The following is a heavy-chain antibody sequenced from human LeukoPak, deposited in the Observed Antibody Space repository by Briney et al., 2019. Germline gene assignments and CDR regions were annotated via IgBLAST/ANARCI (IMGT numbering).Heavy chain of an antibody. V-gene: IGHV4-61*02. D-gene: IGHD3-16*01. CDR3: ARDSRPIRGTYYCYYMDV. CDR2: IYTSGST. Sequence: KPSQTLSLTCTVSGGSMNSGSYYRSSIRQSAGKGLEWIGRIYTSGSTNYNPSLKSRVTISVDKSKNQFSLKLSSVTAADTAVYYCARDSRPIRGTYYCYYMDVWGKGTTVTVSS. CDR1: GGSMNSGSYY. J-gene: IGHJ6*03.